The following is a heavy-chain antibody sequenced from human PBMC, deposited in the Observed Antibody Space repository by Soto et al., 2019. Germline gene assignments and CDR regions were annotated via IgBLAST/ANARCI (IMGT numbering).Heavy chain of an antibody. CDR2: IYYSGST. J-gene: IGHJ4*02. D-gene: IGHD3-9*01. V-gene: IGHV4-59*01. CDR3: ARGGRVDYDILTGYYRYPRPFDY. Sequence: LSLTCTVSGGSISSYYWSWIRQPPGKGLEWIGYIYYSGSTNYNPSLKSRVTISVDTSKNQFSLKLSSVTAADTAVYYCARGGRVDYDILTGYYRYPRPFDYWGQGTLVTVSS. CDR1: GGSISSYY.